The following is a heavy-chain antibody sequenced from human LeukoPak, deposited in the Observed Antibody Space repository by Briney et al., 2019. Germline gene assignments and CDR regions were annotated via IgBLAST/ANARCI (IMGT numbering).Heavy chain of an antibody. CDR3: ARGGIQVSGIDEFDY. D-gene: IGHD6-19*01. CDR1: GFTFSSYA. CDR2: IGIRGDT. V-gene: IGHV3-13*01. Sequence: PGRSLRLSCAASGFTFSSYAMHWVRHVIGKGLEWGSAIGIRGDTHYSGSVKGRFTISRENAESSLYLQMNSLRAEDTAVYYCARGGIQVSGIDEFDYWGQGTLVTVSS. J-gene: IGHJ4*02.